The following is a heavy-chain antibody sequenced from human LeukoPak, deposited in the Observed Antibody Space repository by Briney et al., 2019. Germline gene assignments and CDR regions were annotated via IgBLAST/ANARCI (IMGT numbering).Heavy chain of an antibody. D-gene: IGHD2-21*01. CDR1: GCAFCSET. CDR3: AKELLSSYLDY. J-gene: IGHJ4*02. Sequence: GCAFCSETVNSLRHAVAKKIEWVSAISGSGGSTYYADSVKGRFTISRDNSKNTLYLQMNSLRAEYTAVYYCAKELLSSYLDYWGQGTLVAVSS. V-gene: IGHV3-23*01. CDR2: ISGSGGST.